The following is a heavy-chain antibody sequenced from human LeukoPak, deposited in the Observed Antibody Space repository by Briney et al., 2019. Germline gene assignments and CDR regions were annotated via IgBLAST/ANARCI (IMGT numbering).Heavy chain of an antibody. CDR2: ITSTSSKI. J-gene: IGHJ6*03. D-gene: IGHD3/OR15-3a*01. CDR1: ESIFSDYG. CDR3: AGAILDPFYFYYYMDV. V-gene: IGHV3-21*01. Sequence: PGGSLRLSCVASESIFSDYGMNWVRQAPGKGLEWISFITSTSSKIYYADSVKGRFTISRDNAMNSLYLQMNSLRVEDTAVYYCAGAILDPFYFYYYMDVWGKGTTVTVSS.